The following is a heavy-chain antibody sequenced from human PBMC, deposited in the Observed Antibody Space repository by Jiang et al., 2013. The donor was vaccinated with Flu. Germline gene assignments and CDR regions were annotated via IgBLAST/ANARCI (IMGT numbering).Heavy chain of an antibody. Sequence: SGAEVKKPGSSVKVSCKASGGTFSNYAISWVRQAPGQGLEWMGKIIPMLGIVDYAQNFQGRVTITADISTNTAYMELSSLRSEDSAVYFCARIGEYYDSSGYYADYWGQGTLVTVSS. D-gene: IGHD3-22*01. CDR2: IIPMLGIV. CDR1: GGTFSNYA. CDR3: ARIGEYYDSSGYYADY. J-gene: IGHJ4*02. V-gene: IGHV1-69*04.